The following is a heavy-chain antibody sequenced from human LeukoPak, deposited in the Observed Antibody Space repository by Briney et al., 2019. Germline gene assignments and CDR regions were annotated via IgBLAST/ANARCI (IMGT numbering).Heavy chain of an antibody. V-gene: IGHV3-21*01. CDR1: GFTFSIYS. CDR3: AREGDSSGYYYTFQYFQH. J-gene: IGHJ1*01. CDR2: ISSSSSYI. Sequence: GGSLRLSCAASGFTFSIYSMNWVRQAPGKGLEWVSSISSSSSYIYYADSVKGRFTISRDNAKNSLYLQMNSLRAEDTAVYYCAREGDSSGYYYTFQYFQHWGQGTLVTVSS. D-gene: IGHD3-22*01.